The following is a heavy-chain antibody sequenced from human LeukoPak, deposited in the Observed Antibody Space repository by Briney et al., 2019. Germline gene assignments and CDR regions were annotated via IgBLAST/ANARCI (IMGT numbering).Heavy chain of an antibody. CDR3: ARAPGMYYYDSSGYYLD. CDR2: IYYSGST. D-gene: IGHD3-22*01. Sequence: KPSETLSLTCTVSGGSISSYYWSWIRDPPGKGLEWIGYIYYSGSTNYNPSLKSRVTISVDTSKNQFSLKLSSVTAADTAVYYCARAPGMYYYDSSGYYLDWGQGTLVTVSS. J-gene: IGHJ4*02. V-gene: IGHV4-59*01. CDR1: GGSISSYY.